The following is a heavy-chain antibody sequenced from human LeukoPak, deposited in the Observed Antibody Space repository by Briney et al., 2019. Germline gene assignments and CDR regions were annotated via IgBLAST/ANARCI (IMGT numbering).Heavy chain of an antibody. CDR3: AREPSYSSGCLRG. V-gene: IGHV1-2*02. CDR2: INPNSGGT. J-gene: IGHJ4*02. D-gene: IGHD6-19*01. CDR1: GYTFTSYY. Sequence: ASVKVSCKASGYTFTSYYMHWVRQAPGQGLEWMGWINPNSGGTNYAQKFQGRVTMTRDTSISTAYMELSRLRSDDTAVYYCAREPSYSSGCLRGWGQGTLVTVSS.